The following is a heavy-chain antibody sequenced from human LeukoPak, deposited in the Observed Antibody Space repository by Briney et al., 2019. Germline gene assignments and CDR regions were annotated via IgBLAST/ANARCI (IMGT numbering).Heavy chain of an antibody. CDR2: TSGSGDNT. CDR1: GFTFSSYA. D-gene: IGHD4/OR15-4a*01. CDR3: AKCANYYGYYFDY. Sequence: GGSLRLSCAASGFTFSSYAMSWVRQAPGKGLEWVSATSGSGDNTYYADSVKGRFTISRDNSKNTVYLQMNSLGAEDTAVYYCAKCANYYGYYFDYWGQGTLVTVSS. V-gene: IGHV3-23*01. J-gene: IGHJ4*02.